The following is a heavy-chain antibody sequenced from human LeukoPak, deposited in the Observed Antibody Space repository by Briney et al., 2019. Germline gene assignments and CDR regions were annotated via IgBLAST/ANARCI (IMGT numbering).Heavy chain of an antibody. CDR3: AATYDYIWGRYDY. V-gene: IGHV3-23*01. CDR1: GFTFSSYA. J-gene: IGHJ4*02. CDR2: ISGSGGST. D-gene: IGHD3-16*01. Sequence: GGSLRLSCAASGFTFSSYAMSWVRPAPGEGLEWVSAISGSGGSTYYADSVKGRFSLSRDTSTNTLYLQMNRLRAADTAVYYCAATYDYIWGRYDYWGQGTLVTVSS.